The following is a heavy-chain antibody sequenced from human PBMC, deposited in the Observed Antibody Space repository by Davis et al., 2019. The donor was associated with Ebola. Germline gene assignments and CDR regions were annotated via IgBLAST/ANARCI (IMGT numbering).Heavy chain of an antibody. Sequence: GESLKIYCAASGFAFSSYGIHWVRQAPGKGLEWVAVISYDGSNKYYADSVKGRFTISRDNSKNTLYLQMNSLRAEDTAVYYCAKDLVAGTFSPSYWGQGTLVTVSS. V-gene: IGHV3-30*18. CDR1: GFAFSSYG. CDR2: ISYDGSNK. J-gene: IGHJ4*02. CDR3: AKDLVAGTFSPSY. D-gene: IGHD6-19*01.